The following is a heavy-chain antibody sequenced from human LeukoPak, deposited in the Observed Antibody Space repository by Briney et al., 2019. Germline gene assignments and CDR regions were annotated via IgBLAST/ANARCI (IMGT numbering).Heavy chain of an antibody. CDR3: AKDRGTMVRGENWFDP. V-gene: IGHV3-21*04. CDR2: ISSSSSYI. CDR1: GFTFSSYS. D-gene: IGHD3-10*01. Sequence: GGSLRLSCAASGFTFSSYSMNWVRQAPGKGLEWVSSISSSSSYIYYADSVKGRFTISRDNSKNTLYLQMNSLRAEDTAVYYCAKDRGTMVRGENWFDPWGQGTLVTVSS. J-gene: IGHJ5*02.